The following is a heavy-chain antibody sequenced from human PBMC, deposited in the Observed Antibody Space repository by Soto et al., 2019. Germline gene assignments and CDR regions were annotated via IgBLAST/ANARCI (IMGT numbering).Heavy chain of an antibody. CDR3: ARGGSIAVAYYFDY. V-gene: IGHV1-8*01. Sequence: ASVKVSCKASGYTFTSYDINWVRQATGQGLEWMGWMNPNSGNTGYAQKFQGRVTMTRNTSISTAYMELSSLRSEDTAVYYCARGGSIAVAYYFDYWGQGTLVTVSS. CDR1: GYTFTSYD. J-gene: IGHJ4*02. D-gene: IGHD6-19*01. CDR2: MNPNSGNT.